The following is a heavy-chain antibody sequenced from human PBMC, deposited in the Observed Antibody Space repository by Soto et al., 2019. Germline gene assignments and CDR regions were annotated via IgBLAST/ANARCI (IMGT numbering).Heavy chain of an antibody. CDR3: ARGREHFDY. J-gene: IGHJ4*02. CDR1: GGSISSGGYS. Sequence: SETLSLTCAVSGGSISSGGYSWSWIRQPPGKGLEWIGYIYHSGSTYYNPSLKSRVTISVDRSKTQFSLRLSSVTAADTAVYYCARGREHFDYWGQGTLVTVSS. D-gene: IGHD1-1*01. V-gene: IGHV4-30-2*01. CDR2: IYHSGST.